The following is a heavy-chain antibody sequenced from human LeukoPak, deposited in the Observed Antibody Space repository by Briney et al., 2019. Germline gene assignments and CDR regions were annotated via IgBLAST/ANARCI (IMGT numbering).Heavy chain of an antibody. D-gene: IGHD3-22*01. Sequence: GGSLRLSCVVSGFPVSNNYMSWVRQAPRKGLEWVSLIYSGGSTYYADSVKGRFTISIDNSKNTVYLQMNSLRAEDTAVYYCARDPLTMIRGLYYGMDVWGQGTTVTVSS. CDR2: IYSGGST. CDR3: ARDPLTMIRGLYYGMDV. J-gene: IGHJ6*02. V-gene: IGHV3-66*02. CDR1: GFPVSNNY.